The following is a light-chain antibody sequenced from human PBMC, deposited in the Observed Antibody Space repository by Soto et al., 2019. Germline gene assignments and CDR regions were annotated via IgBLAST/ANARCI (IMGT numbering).Light chain of an antibody. CDR3: ETWDTDTHRV. CDR2: LENSGSY. Sequence: QSVLTQSSSASASLGSSVKLTCSLSSGHRSYIIAWHQQQPGKAPRYLMKLENSGSYSKGSGVPDRFSGSSFGADRYLTISNLQFEDEADYYCETWDTDTHRVFGGGTKVTVL. J-gene: IGLJ2*01. CDR1: SGHRSYI. V-gene: IGLV4-60*02.